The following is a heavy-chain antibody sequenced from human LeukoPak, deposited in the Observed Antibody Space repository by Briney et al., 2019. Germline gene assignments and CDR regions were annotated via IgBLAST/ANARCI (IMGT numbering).Heavy chain of an antibody. CDR3: ARILTDDPAYYYDSSGPFDY. CDR2: IDWDDDK. V-gene: IGHV2-70*01. J-gene: IGHJ4*02. D-gene: IGHD3-22*01. CDR1: GFSLSTSGMC. Sequence: SGPTLVNPTQTLTLTCTFSGFSLSTSGMCVSWIRQPPGKALEWLALIDWDDDKYYSTSLKTRLTISKDTSKNQVVLTMTNMDPVDTATYYCARILTDDPAYYYDSSGPFDYWGQGTLVTVSS.